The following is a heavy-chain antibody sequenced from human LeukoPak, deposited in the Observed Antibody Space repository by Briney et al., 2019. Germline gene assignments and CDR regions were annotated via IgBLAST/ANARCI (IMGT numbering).Heavy chain of an antibody. CDR2: ISGSGGST. CDR1: GFTFSSYA. CDR3: AKITMVRGVGYYYYMDV. J-gene: IGHJ6*03. Sequence: GGSLRLSCAASGFTFSSYAMSWVRQAPGKGLEWVSAISGSGGSTYYADSVKGRFTISRDNSKNTLYLQLNSLRAEDTAVYYCAKITMVRGVGYYYYMDVWGKGTTVTVSS. V-gene: IGHV3-23*01. D-gene: IGHD3-10*01.